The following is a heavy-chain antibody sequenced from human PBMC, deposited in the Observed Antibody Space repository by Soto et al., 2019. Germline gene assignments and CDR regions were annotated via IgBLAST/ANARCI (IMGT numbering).Heavy chain of an antibody. V-gene: IGHV6-1*01. CDR1: GDSVSSNSAA. D-gene: IGHD2-15*01. CDR2: TYYRSKWYN. Sequence: SQTLSLTCAISGDSVSSNSAAWNWVRQSPSRGLEWLGRTYYRSKWYNDYAVSVKSRITINPDTSKNQFSLQLNSVTPEDTAVYYCARATSGYCSGGSCYRFIKSYAFDIWGQGTMVTGSS. CDR3: ARATSGYCSGGSCYRFIKSYAFDI. J-gene: IGHJ3*02.